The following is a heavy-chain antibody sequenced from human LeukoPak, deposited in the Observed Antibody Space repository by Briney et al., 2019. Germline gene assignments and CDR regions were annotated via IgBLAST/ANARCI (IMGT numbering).Heavy chain of an antibody. D-gene: IGHD6-19*01. V-gene: IGHV3-33*01. CDR1: GFTFSCYG. J-gene: IGHJ4*02. Sequence: GGSLRLSCAASGFTFSCYGMHCVRQAPGKGLEWVAVIWNDGTNKYYGDSVKGRFTISRDNSKNTVYLQINSLRDDHTALYYCARLVGSGWPPFDHWGQGTLVTVSS. CDR3: ARLVGSGWPPFDH. CDR2: IWNDGTNK.